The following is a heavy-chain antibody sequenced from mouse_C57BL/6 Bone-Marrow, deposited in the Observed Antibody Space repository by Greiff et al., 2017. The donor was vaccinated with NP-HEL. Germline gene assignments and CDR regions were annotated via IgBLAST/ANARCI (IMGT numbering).Heavy chain of an antibody. CDR1: GYSITSGYY. CDR3: ARDAITYFDY. D-gene: IGHD2-4*01. V-gene: IGHV3-6*01. CDR2: ISYDGSN. J-gene: IGHJ2*01. Sequence: DVQLQESGPGLVKPSQSLSLTCSVTGYSITSGYYWNWIRQFPGNKLEWMGYISYDGSNNYNPSLKNRISITRDTSKNQFFLKLNSVTTEDTATYYCARDAITYFDYWGQGTTLTVSS.